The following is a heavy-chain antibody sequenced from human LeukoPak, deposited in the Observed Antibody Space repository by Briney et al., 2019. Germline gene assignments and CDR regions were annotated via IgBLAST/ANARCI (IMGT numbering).Heavy chain of an antibody. CDR3: ARTYDFGRGPPGDAFDN. V-gene: IGHV3-48*01. D-gene: IGHD3-3*01. CDR2: IDARSGIV. J-gene: IGHJ3*02. Sequence: GGSLRLSCAASGFTFTMFGMNWVRQAPGKGLEWVSYIDARSGIVYYADSVQGRFTISRVDAKDSVFLQMNSLRVDDTAVYYCARTYDFGRGPPGDAFDNWGQGTLVTVPS. CDR1: GFTFTMFG.